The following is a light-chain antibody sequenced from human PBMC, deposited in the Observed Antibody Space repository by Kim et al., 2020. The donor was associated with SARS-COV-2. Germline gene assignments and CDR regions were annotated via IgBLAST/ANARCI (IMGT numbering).Light chain of an antibody. J-gene: IGLJ1*01. V-gene: IGLV3-1*01. CDR3: QAWDSSTEV. CDR1: KLGDKY. CDR2: QDT. Sequence: SVSPGKTARITCSGDKLGDKYACWYQQKPGQSPVLVIYQDTKRPSGIPERFSGSNSGNTATLTISGTQAMDEADYYCQAWDSSTEVFGTGTKVT.